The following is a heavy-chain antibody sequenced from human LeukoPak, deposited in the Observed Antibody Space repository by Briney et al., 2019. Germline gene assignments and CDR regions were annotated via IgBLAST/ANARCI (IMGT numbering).Heavy chain of an antibody. D-gene: IGHD6-19*01. CDR2: INHSGST. J-gene: IGHJ4*02. Sequence: PSETLSLTCAVYGGSFSGYYWSWIRQPPGKGLEWIGEINHSGSTNYNPSLKSRVTISVDTSKNQFSLKLSSVTAADTAVYYCARLSSGWARCYWGQGTLVTVSS. CDR1: GGSFSGYY. V-gene: IGHV4-34*01. CDR3: ARLSSGWARCY.